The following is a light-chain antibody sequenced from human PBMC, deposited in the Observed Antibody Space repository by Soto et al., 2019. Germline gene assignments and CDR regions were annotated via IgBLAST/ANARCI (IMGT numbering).Light chain of an antibody. J-gene: IGKJ5*01. Sequence: EIVLTHSPCTLSLSPFQRATLSCMASQSVSSNLAWHQQRPGQAPRLLIYVASTRATGVPARFSGSGSGTEFTLTITSLQSEDFAVYWCQQYNNWPLTFGPGTRLEIK. CDR1: QSVSSN. CDR3: QQYNNWPLT. V-gene: IGKV3D-15*01. CDR2: VAS.